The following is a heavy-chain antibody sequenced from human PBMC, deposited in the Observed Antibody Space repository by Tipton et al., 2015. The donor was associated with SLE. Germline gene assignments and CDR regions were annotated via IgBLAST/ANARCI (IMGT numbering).Heavy chain of an antibody. D-gene: IGHD2-15*01. Sequence: SLRLSCAASGFTVSRNYMTWVRQAPGKGLEWVSVIYGGGNTYYADSVRGRFTISRDNTNNTLFLQMNSLRAEDTAVYYCSRVGGSTWHWGQGSLVTVSS. J-gene: IGHJ4*02. CDR1: GFTVSRNY. V-gene: IGHV3-53*01. CDR3: SRVGGSTWH. CDR2: IYGGGNT.